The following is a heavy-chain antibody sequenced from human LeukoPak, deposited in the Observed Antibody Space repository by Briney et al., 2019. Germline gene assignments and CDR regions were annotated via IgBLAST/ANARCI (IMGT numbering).Heavy chain of an antibody. J-gene: IGHJ4*02. CDR3: ARGSASRITMIVVVHFDY. D-gene: IGHD3-22*01. CDR2: IKQDGSEK. V-gene: IGHV3-7*01. CDR1: GFTFSSYW. Sequence: PGGSLRLSCAASGFTFSSYWMSWVRQAPGKGLEWVANIKQDGSEKYYVDSVKGRFTISRDNAKNSLYLQMNSLRAEDTAVYYCARGSASRITMIVVVHFDYWGQGTLVTVSS.